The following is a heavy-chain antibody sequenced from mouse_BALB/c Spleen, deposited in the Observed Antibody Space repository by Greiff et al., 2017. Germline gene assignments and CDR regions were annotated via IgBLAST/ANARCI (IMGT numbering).Heavy chain of an antibody. CDR2: IRLKSNNYAT. J-gene: IGHJ1*01. CDR1: GFTFSNYW. V-gene: IGHV6-6*02. Sequence: EVQLQESGGGLVQPGGSLKLSCVASGFTFSNYWMNWVRQSPEKGLEWVAEIRLKSNNYATHYAESVKGRFTISRDDSKSSVYLQMNNLRAEDTGIYYCTRPDYYYYGSSYDWYFDVWGAGTTVTVSS. CDR3: TRPDYYYYGSSYDWYFDV. D-gene: IGHD1-1*01.